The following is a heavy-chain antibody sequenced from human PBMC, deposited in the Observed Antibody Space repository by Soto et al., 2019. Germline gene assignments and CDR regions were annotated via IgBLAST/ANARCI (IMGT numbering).Heavy chain of an antibody. CDR2: IYSGGST. D-gene: IGHD6-19*01. V-gene: IGHV3-53*01. CDR1: GFTVSSNY. Sequence: PGGSLRLSCAASGFTVSSNYMSWVRQAPGKGLEWVSVIYSGGSTYYADSVKGRFTISRDNSKNTLYLQMNSLRAEDTAVYYCAREAAVAGLHFEYWGQGTLVTVSS. CDR3: AREAAVAGLHFEY. J-gene: IGHJ4*02.